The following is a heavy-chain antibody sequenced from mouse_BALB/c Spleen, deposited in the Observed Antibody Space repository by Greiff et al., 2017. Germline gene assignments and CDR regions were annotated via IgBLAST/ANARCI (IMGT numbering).Heavy chain of an antibody. V-gene: IGHV3-2*02. CDR3: ARNFQGSSGYLYFDY. J-gene: IGHJ2*01. CDR1: GYSITSDYA. D-gene: IGHD3-1*01. Sequence: DVKLQESGPGLVKPSQSLSLTCTVTGYSITSDYAWNWIRQFPGNKLEWMGYISYSGSTSYNPSLKSRISITRDTSKNQFFLQLNSVTTEDTATYYCARNFQGSSGYLYFDYWGQGTTLTVSS. CDR2: ISYSGST.